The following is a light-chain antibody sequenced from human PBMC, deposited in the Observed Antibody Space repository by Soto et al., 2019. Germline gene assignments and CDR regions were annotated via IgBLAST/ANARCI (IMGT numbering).Light chain of an antibody. CDR2: GAS. Sequence: EIVLTQSPGTLSLSPGERATLSCRASQSVSSSYLAWYQQKPGQAPSLLIYGASSRATGIPDRVSGSGSGTDFTLTISRLEAEDFAVYYCQQYGSSRFTFGPGTQVDIK. V-gene: IGKV3-20*01. CDR3: QQYGSSRFT. CDR1: QSVSSSY. J-gene: IGKJ3*01.